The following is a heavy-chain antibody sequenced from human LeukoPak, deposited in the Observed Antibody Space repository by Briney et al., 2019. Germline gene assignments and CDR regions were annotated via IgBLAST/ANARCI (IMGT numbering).Heavy chain of an antibody. D-gene: IGHD5-12*01. CDR1: GYTFTSYY. J-gene: IGHJ4*02. Sequence: ASVEVSCKASGYTFTSYYMHWVRQAPGQGLEWMGIINPSGGSTSYAQKFQGRVTMTRDTSTSTVHMELSSLRSEDTAVYYCARSGVPEWLPGNYYFDYWGQGTLVTVSS. V-gene: IGHV1-46*01. CDR2: INPSGGST. CDR3: ARSGVPEWLPGNYYFDY.